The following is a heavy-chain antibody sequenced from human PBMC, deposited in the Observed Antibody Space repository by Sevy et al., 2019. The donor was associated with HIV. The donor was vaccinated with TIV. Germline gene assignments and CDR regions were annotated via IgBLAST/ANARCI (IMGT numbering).Heavy chain of an antibody. V-gene: IGHV4-4*07. CDR2: IYSSGST. J-gene: IGHJ3*01. Sequence: SETLSLTCTVSGDSITSHYWSWIRQPAAKGLEWIGRIYSSGSTNYNPSPENRVTMSVDTSKNQFSLKLSSVTAADTAVYYCARDRGTVVLPLVAFDVWGQGTMVTVSS. CDR3: ARDRGTVVLPLVAFDV. D-gene: IGHD3-22*01. CDR1: GDSITSHY.